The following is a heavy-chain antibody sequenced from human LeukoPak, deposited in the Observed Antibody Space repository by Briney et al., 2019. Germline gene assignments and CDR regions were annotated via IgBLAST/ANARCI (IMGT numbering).Heavy chain of an antibody. CDR2: ISGSGGST. Sequence: PGGSLRLSCAASGFTFSSYAMSWVRQAPGKGLEWVSAISGSGGSTYYADSVKGRFTISRDNSKNTLYLQMNSLRAEDTAVYYCAPSPLTIFGGLPGHFDYWGRGTLVTVSS. J-gene: IGHJ4*02. V-gene: IGHV3-23*01. CDR3: APSPLTIFGGLPGHFDY. D-gene: IGHD3-3*01. CDR1: GFTFSSYA.